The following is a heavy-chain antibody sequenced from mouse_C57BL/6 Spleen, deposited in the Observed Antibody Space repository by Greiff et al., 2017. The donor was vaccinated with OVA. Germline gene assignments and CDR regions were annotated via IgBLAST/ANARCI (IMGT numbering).Heavy chain of an antibody. Sequence: QVQLQQSGAELVKPGASVKMSCKASGYTFTSYWITWVKQRPGQGLAWIGDIYPGSGSTNYNEKFKSKATLTVDTSSSTAYMQLSSLTSEDSAVYYCARRGAAQATGDYYAMDYWGQGTSVTVSS. CDR1: GYTFTSYW. CDR2: IYPGSGST. CDR3: ARRGAAQATGDYYAMDY. D-gene: IGHD3-2*02. V-gene: IGHV1-55*01. J-gene: IGHJ4*01.